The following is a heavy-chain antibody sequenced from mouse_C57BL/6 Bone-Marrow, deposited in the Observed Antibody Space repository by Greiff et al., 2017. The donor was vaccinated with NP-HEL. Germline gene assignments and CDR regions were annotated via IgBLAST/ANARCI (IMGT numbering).Heavy chain of an antibody. J-gene: IGHJ1*03. V-gene: IGHV1-26*01. D-gene: IGHD1-1*01. Sequence: VQLQQSGPELVKPGASVKISCKASGYTFTDYYMNWVKQSHGKSLEWIGDINPNNGGTSYNQKFKGKATLTVDKSSSTAYMELRSLTSEDSAVYYCARSTLVTTVVAPYWYFDVWGTGTTVTVSS. CDR3: ARSTLVTTVVAPYWYFDV. CDR2: INPNNGGT. CDR1: GYTFTDYY.